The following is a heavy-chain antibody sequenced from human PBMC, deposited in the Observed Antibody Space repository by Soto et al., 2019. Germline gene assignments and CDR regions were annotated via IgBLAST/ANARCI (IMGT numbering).Heavy chain of an antibody. Sequence: QVQLQESGPGLVKPSQTLSLTCTVSGGSISSGGYYWSWIRQHPGKGLEWIGYIYYSGSTYYIPSLKGRVTISVDTSKNHFSLKLSSVTAADTAVYYCARDGGGCCSSTCCSGDWFDPWGQGTLVTVSS. CDR2: IYYSGST. V-gene: IGHV4-31*03. CDR3: ARDGGGCCSSTCCSGDWFDP. D-gene: IGHD2-2*01. J-gene: IGHJ5*02. CDR1: GGSISSGGYY.